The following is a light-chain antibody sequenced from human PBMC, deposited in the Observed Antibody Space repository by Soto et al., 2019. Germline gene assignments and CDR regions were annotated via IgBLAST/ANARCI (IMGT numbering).Light chain of an antibody. J-gene: IGKJ1*01. CDR1: QSISTW. Sequence: DIKMTQSPSSVSASVGDTVTITCRASQSISTWLAWYQQKPGKAPNLLVYAGNILQSEVPSRFRGSGFGTEFTLTIKNLQAEDFATYFCQQASRSPPWTFGQGTKVE. V-gene: IGKV1-12*01. CDR3: QQASRSPPWT. CDR2: AGN.